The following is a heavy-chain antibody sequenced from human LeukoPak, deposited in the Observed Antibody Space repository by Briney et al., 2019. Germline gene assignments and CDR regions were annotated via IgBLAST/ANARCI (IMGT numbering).Heavy chain of an antibody. D-gene: IGHD3-10*01. CDR3: ARDRERWFGDLLFDY. CDR1: GGTFSNYA. J-gene: IGHJ4*02. V-gene: IGHV7-4-1*02. CDR2: INTDTGNP. Sequence: ASVKVSCKASGGTFSNYAISWVRQAPGQGLEWMGWINTDTGNPTYAQGFTGRFVFSLDTSVSTTYLQISSLKAEDTGVYYCARDRERWFGDLLFDYWGQGILVTVSS.